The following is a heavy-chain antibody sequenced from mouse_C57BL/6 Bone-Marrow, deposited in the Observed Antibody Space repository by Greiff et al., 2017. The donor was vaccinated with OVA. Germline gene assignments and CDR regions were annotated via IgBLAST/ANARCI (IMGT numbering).Heavy chain of an antibody. J-gene: IGHJ3*01. V-gene: IGHV14-4*01. CDR3: TTGDFPLAY. CDR1: GFNIKDDY. Sequence: EVQLQQSGAELVRPGASVKLSCTASGFNIKDDYMHWVKQRPEQGLEWIGWIDPENGDTEYASKFQGKATITADTSSNTAYLQLSSLTSEDTALYYCTTGDFPLAYSGQGTLVTVSA. CDR2: IDPENGDT.